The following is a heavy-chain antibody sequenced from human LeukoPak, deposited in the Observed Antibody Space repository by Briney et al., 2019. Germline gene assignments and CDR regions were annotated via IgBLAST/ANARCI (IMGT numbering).Heavy chain of an antibody. D-gene: IGHD3-10*01. CDR2: IIPILGIA. J-gene: IGHJ4*02. CDR3: ARDFDYFGSGSYEDY. V-gene: IGHV1-69*04. Sequence: SVKVSCKASGGTFSSYAISWVRQAPGQGLEWMGRIIPILGIANYAQKFQGRVTMTRDTSTSTFYMEPNSLRSEDSAVYYCARDFDYFGSGSYEDYWGQGTLVTVSS. CDR1: GGTFSSYA.